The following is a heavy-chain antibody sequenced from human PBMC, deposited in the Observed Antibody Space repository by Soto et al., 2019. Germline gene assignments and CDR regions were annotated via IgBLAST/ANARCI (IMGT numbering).Heavy chain of an antibody. CDR3: VKYSLQEDAIFGVASSYYYYGMDV. V-gene: IGHV3-64D*08. CDR2: ISSNGGST. CDR1: GFTFSSYA. D-gene: IGHD3-3*01. Sequence: GGSLRLSCSASGFTFSSYAMHWVRQAPGKGLEYVSAISSNGGSTYYADSVKGRFTISRDNSKNTLYLQMSSLRAEDTAVYYCVKYSLQEDAIFGVASSYYYYGMDVWGQGTTVTVSS. J-gene: IGHJ6*02.